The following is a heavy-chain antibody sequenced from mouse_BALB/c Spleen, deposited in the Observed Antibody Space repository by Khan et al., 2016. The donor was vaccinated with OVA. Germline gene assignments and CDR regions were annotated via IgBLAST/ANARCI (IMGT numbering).Heavy chain of an antibody. V-gene: IGHV9-1*02. CDR1: GYTFTNFG. Sequence: QVQLQQSGPELKKPGETVKISCKASGYTFTNFGMNWVKQAPGKALKWMGWINTSIGEPTYADDFKGRFAFSLETSASTAYLQINNLKNEDMATYFCARGLNYYGSWFAYWGQGTLVTVSA. CDR3: ARGLNYYGSWFAY. D-gene: IGHD1-1*01. CDR2: INTSIGEP. J-gene: IGHJ3*01.